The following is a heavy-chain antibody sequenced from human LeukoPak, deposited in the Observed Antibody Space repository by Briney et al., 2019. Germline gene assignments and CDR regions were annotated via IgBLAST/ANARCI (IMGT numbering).Heavy chain of an antibody. CDR3: AKGYYGSGSYGWFDY. J-gene: IGHJ4*02. V-gene: IGHV3-30*02. CDR2: IRYDGSDK. CDR1: GFTFSSFG. Sequence: GGSLRLSCAASGFTFSSFGMHWVRQAPGKGLEWVAFIRYDGSDKYYADSVKGRFTISRDNSKNTLFLHMNSLRAEDTAVYSCAKGYYGSGSYGWFDYWGQGTLVTVSS. D-gene: IGHD3-10*01.